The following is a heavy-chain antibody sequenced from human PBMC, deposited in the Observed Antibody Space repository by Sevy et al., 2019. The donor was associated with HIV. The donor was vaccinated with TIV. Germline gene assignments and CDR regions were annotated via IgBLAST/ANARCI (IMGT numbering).Heavy chain of an antibody. CDR3: AKWSMGGARWLQLGAFDF. J-gene: IGHJ3*01. V-gene: IGHV3-30*02. Sequence: GGSLRLSCAASGGTFSSYGMHWVRQAPGKGLEWVAFILYDGSNKYNGDSVKGRFTISIDNSKNTLYLQMNSLRAEDTAVYYCAKWSMGGARWLQLGAFDFWGQGTMVTVSS. D-gene: IGHD5-12*01. CDR2: ILYDGSNK. CDR1: GGTFSSYG.